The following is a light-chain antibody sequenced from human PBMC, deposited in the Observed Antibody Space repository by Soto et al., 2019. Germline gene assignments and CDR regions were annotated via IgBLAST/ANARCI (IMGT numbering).Light chain of an antibody. CDR1: SSDVGGYNY. CDR3: SSYTSSSTLV. CDR2: DVS. V-gene: IGLV2-14*01. J-gene: IGLJ2*01. Sequence: QSALTQPASVSGSPGQSITISCTGTSSDVGGYNYVSWYQQHPGKAPKLMIYDVSNWPSGVSNRFSGSKSGNTASLTISGXXXXDEADYYCSSYTSSSTLVFGGGTKLTVL.